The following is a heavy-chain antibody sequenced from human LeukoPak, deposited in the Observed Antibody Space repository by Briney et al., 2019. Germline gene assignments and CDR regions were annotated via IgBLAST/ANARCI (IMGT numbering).Heavy chain of an antibody. D-gene: IGHD4-17*01. V-gene: IGHV1-46*01. J-gene: IGHJ4*02. CDR1: GYTFTSYY. Sequence: GASVKASCKASGYTFTSYYMHWVRQAPGQGLEWMGIINPSGGSTSYAQKFQGRVTMTRDTSTSTVYMELSSLRSEDTAVYYCARDLDLGTVTLSFDYWGQGTLVTVSS. CDR3: ARDLDLGTVTLSFDY. CDR2: INPSGGST.